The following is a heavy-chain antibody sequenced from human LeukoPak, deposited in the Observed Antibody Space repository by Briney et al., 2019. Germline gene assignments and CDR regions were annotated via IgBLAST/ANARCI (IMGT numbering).Heavy chain of an antibody. D-gene: IGHD3-22*01. V-gene: IGHV3-11*01. Sequence: GGSLRLSCAASGFTFSDYHMSWIRQAPGKGLEWVSYISTSGSTIYYADSVKGRFTISRDNAKNSLYLQMNSLRAEDTAVYYCARDHSSGYYYFDYWGQGTLVTVSS. CDR3: ARDHSSGYYYFDY. J-gene: IGHJ4*02. CDR1: GFTFSDYH. CDR2: ISTSGSTI.